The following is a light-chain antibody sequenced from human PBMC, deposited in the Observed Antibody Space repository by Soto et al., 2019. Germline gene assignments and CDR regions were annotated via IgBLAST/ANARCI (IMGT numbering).Light chain of an antibody. V-gene: IGLV2-14*03. CDR3: SSYTTSNTRQIV. Sequence: QSALTQPGSVSGSPGQSITISCTGTSSDVGGYNYVSWYQHHPGKAPKLMIFDVSNRPSGVSNRFSGSKSGNTASLTISGLQPEDEADYYCSSYTTSNTRQIVFGTGTRSPS. CDR1: SSDVGGYNY. CDR2: DVS. J-gene: IGLJ1*01.